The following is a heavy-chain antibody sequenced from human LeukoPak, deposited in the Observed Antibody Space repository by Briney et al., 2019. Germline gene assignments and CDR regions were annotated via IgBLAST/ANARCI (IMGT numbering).Heavy chain of an antibody. Sequence: TGGSLRLXCAASGFTFDDYGMSWVRQAPGEGLEWVSGINWNGGSTGYADSVKGRFTISRDNAKNSLYLQMNSLRAEDTALYYCARGVPYYYDSSGYYWYYFDYWGQGTLVTVSS. D-gene: IGHD3-22*01. CDR2: INWNGGST. V-gene: IGHV3-20*04. J-gene: IGHJ4*02. CDR3: ARGVPYYYDSSGYYWYYFDY. CDR1: GFTFDDYG.